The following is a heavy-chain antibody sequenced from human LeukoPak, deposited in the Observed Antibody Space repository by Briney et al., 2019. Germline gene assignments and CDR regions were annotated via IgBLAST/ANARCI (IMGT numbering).Heavy chain of an antibody. CDR2: IYSGGST. J-gene: IGHJ4*02. CDR1: GFTVSSNY. V-gene: IGHV3-53*01. CDR3: ARVVTAIPHFDY. Sequence: GGSLRLSCAASGFTVSSNYMSWVRQAPGKGLEWVSVIYSGGSTYYADSVKGRFTISRDNSKNTLYLQMNSLRAEDTAVYYCARVVTAIPHFDYWGQGTLVTVSS. D-gene: IGHD2-21*02.